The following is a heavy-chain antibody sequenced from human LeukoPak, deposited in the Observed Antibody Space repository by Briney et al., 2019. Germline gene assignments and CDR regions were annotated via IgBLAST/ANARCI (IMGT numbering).Heavy chain of an antibody. CDR3: ASWFGPLDDSYGMDV. Sequence: ASVKVSFKASGGTFSSYAISWVRQAPGQGLEWMGRIIPILGIENYVQKFQGRVTITADKSTSTAYMELSSLRSEDTAVYYCASWFGPLDDSYGMDVGGEGTTDTVS. J-gene: IGHJ6*02. CDR1: GGTFSSYA. V-gene: IGHV1-69*04. D-gene: IGHD3-10*01. CDR2: IIPILGIE.